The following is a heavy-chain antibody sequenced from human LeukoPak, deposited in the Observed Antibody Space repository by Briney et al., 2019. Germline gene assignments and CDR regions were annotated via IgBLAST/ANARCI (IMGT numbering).Heavy chain of an antibody. CDR1: GGSISSYY. V-gene: IGHV4-59*01. CDR3: ARSAGATNYFDY. Sequence: SETLSLTCTVSGGSISSYYWSWIRQPPGKGLEWIGYIYYSGSTNYNPSLKSRVTISVDTSKNQFSLKLSSVTAAGTAVYYCARSAGATNYFDYWGQGTLVTVSS. CDR2: IYYSGST. D-gene: IGHD1-26*01. J-gene: IGHJ4*02.